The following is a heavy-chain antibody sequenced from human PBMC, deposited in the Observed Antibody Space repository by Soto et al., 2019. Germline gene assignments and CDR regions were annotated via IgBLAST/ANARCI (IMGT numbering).Heavy chain of an antibody. Sequence: PSETLSLTFTVSGGSISSYYWSWIRQPAGKGLEWIGRIYTSGSTNYNPSLKSRVTMSVDTSKNQFSLKLSSVTAADTAVYYCARDNEFREQLPPYDSFDPWGQGTLVTV. CDR2: IYTSGST. J-gene: IGHJ5*02. D-gene: IGHD1-26*01. CDR1: GGSISSYY. V-gene: IGHV4-4*07. CDR3: ARDNEFREQLPPYDSFDP.